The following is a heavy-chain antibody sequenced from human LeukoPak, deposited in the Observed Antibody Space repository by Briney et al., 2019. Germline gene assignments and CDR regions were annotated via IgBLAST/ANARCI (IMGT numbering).Heavy chain of an antibody. Sequence: SETLSLTCTVSGGSISSGRYYWSWIRQPAGKGLEWIGRIYTSGSTNYNPSLKSRVTISVDTSKNQFSLKLSSVTAADAAVNYCASTTDYYDSIEWFDPWGQGTLVIVSS. CDR2: IYTSGST. V-gene: IGHV4-61*02. CDR1: GGSISSGRYY. CDR3: ASTTDYYDSIEWFDP. J-gene: IGHJ5*02. D-gene: IGHD3-22*01.